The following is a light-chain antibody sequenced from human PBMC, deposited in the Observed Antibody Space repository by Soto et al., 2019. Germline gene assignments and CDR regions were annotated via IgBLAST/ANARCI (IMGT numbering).Light chain of an antibody. CDR3: QQYNTWPPFT. CDR2: GAS. J-gene: IGKJ3*01. CDR1: QTVSSN. V-gene: IGKV3-15*01. Sequence: EVVMTQSPATLSVSPGESATLSCRASQTVSSNLAWYQHKPGQAPRLLIYGASTRATGIPARFSGSGSGTDFTLTINNLQSEDSAVYFCQQYNTWPPFTSGPGTKVDIK.